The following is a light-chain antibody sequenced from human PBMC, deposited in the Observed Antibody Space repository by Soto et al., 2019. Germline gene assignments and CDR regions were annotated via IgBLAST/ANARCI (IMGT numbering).Light chain of an antibody. CDR3: TSSTSRGTYV. CDR1: SSDVGAYNF. Sequence: QSALTQPASVSGSPGQSITSSCTGTSSDVGAYNFVSWYRQHPGKAPKLIIYNVSDRPSGVSNRFSGPKSANTASLTISGLQAEDEADYYCTSSTSRGTYVFGTGTKVTVL. CDR2: NVS. V-gene: IGLV2-14*03. J-gene: IGLJ1*01.